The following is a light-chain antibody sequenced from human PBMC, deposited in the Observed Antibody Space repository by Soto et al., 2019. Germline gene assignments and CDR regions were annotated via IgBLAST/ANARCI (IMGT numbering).Light chain of an antibody. Sequence: QSALTQPASVSGSPGQSITISCTGTSSDIGGYDYVSWYQHHPGKAPKFIIYGVTNRPSGVSHRFSGSKSANTASLTISGFQAEDEADYYCTSYTRISTRVSGNGTKATVL. V-gene: IGLV2-14*01. CDR1: SSDIGGYDY. CDR3: TSYTRISTRV. J-gene: IGLJ1*01. CDR2: GVT.